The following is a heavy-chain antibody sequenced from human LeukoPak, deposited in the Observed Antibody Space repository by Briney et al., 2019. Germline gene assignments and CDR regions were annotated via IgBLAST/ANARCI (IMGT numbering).Heavy chain of an antibody. D-gene: IGHD3-9*01. J-gene: IGHJ4*02. Sequence: GALVKVSCKASGYTFTSYGISWVRQAPGQGLEWMGWISAYNGNTNYAQKLQGRVTMTTDTSTSTAYMELRSLRSDDTAVYYCARGGVRYFDWLLRMYYFDYWGQGTLVTVSS. CDR1: GYTFTSYG. V-gene: IGHV1-18*01. CDR2: ISAYNGNT. CDR3: ARGGVRYFDWLLRMYYFDY.